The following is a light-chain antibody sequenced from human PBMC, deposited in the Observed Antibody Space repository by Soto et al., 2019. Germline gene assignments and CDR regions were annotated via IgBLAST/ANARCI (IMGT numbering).Light chain of an antibody. Sequence: QSVLTQPASVSGSPGQSITISCTGTSSDVGGYNYVSWYQQHPGKAPKLIIYEVSNRPSGVSSRFSGSKSGNTASLTISGLQAEDEADYYCAAWDDSLSGVLFGGGTQLTVL. J-gene: IGLJ2*01. CDR3: AAWDDSLSGVL. CDR2: EVS. CDR1: SSDVGGYNY. V-gene: IGLV2-14*01.